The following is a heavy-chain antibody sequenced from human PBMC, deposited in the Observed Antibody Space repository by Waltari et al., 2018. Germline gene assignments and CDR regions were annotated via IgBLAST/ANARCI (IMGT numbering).Heavy chain of an antibody. D-gene: IGHD1-26*01. CDR1: GYTLTELS. V-gene: IGHV1-24*01. CDR2: FEPEDGET. CDR3: ASLGIRAGVGATPEDAFDI. J-gene: IGHJ3*02. Sequence: QVQLVQSGAEVKKPGASVKVSCKVSGYTLTELSMHWVRQAPGKGLEWMGGFEPEDGETSYDQKFQGRVTMTEDTSTDTAYMELSSLRSEDTAVYYCASLGIRAGVGATPEDAFDIWGQGTMVTVSS.